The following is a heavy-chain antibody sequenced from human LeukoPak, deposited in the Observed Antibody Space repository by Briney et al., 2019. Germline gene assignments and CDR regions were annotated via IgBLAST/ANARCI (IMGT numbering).Heavy chain of an antibody. CDR1: GGSISSSNW. CDR3: ARDMTMVRGALDY. CDR2: IYHSGST. J-gene: IGHJ4*02. Sequence: SGTLSLTCAVSGGSISSSNWWSWVRQPPGKGLEWIGEIYHSGSTNYNPSLKSRVTISVDTSKNQFSLKLSSVTAADTAVYYCARDMTMVRGALDYWGQGTLVTVSS. D-gene: IGHD3-10*01. V-gene: IGHV4-4*02.